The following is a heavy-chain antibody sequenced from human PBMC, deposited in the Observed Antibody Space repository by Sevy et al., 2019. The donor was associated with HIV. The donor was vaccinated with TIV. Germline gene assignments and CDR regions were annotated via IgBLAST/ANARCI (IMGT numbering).Heavy chain of an antibody. CDR2: ISGSGGST. J-gene: IGHJ4*02. Sequence: GGSLRLSCAASGFTFSSYAMSWVRQAPGKGLEWVSAISGSGGSTYYADSVKGRFTISRDNSKNTLYLQMNSLRAEDTAVYYCAKRQILTDSSGYYYYFDYWGQGTLVTVSS. CDR3: AKRQILTDSSGYYYYFDY. D-gene: IGHD3-22*01. V-gene: IGHV3-23*01. CDR1: GFTFSSYA.